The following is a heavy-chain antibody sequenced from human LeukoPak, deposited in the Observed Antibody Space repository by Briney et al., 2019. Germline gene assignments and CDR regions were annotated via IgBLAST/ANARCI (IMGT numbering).Heavy chain of an antibody. Sequence: SQTLSLTCAISGDSVSDNSAAWNWIRQSPSRGLEWLGRTYYRSKWYNEYAVSVRSRITINADTSMNQFSLQLNSVTPEDTAVYYCARGFPDTFDYWGQGTLVAVSS. V-gene: IGHV6-1*01. D-gene: IGHD1-14*01. CDR2: TYYRSKWYN. CDR1: GDSVSDNSAA. CDR3: ARGFPDTFDY. J-gene: IGHJ4*02.